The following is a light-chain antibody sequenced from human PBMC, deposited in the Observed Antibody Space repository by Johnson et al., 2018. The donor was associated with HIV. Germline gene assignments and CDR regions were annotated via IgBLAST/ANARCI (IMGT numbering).Light chain of an antibody. CDR2: KSN. V-gene: IGLV1-51*02. J-gene: IGLJ1*01. CDR3: GTWDSRLSVYV. CDR1: SFNIGINF. Sequence: QSVLTQPPSVSAAPGQRVTISCSGSSFNIGINFVSWYQQVPGTAPKLLICKSNKRPSGIPNRFSGSKSGTSATLGITGLQTGDEADYYCGTWDSRLSVYVFGTGTKVTVL.